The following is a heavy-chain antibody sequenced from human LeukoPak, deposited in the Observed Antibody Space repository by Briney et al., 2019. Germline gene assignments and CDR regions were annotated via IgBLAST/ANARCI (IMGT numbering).Heavy chain of an antibody. V-gene: IGHV3-30*02. CDR3: AKDSLLRGYSSSWRFDH. CDR2: IRYDGSNK. J-gene: IGHJ4*02. D-gene: IGHD6-13*01. Sequence: GGSLRLSCAASGFTFSSYGMHWVRQAPGKGLEWVAFIRYDGSNKYYADSVKGRFTISRDNSKNTLYLQMNSLRAEDTAVYYCAKDSLLRGYSSSWRFDHWGQGTLVTVSS. CDR1: GFTFSSYG.